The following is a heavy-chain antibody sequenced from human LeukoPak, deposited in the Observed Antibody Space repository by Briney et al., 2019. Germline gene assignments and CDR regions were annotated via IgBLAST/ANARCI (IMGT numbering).Heavy chain of an antibody. J-gene: IGHJ4*02. V-gene: IGHV4-59*08. CDR1: GGSFSGYY. D-gene: IGHD3-22*01. Sequence: KPSETLSLTCAVYGGSFSGYYWSWIRQPPGKGLEWIGYIYYSGSTYYNPSLKSRITISVDTSKNQFSLKLSSVTAADTAVYYCARGTGSSGYSFDYWGQGTLVTVSS. CDR3: ARGTGSSGYSFDY. CDR2: IYYSGST.